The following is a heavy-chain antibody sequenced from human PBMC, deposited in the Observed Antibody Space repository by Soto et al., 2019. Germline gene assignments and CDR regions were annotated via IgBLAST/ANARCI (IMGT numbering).Heavy chain of an antibody. Sequence: SETLSLTCTVSGGSLSSFYWVWIRQTPGKDLEWIGQIYHSGSTIYNPSLESRVTILVDSSKNHVSLDLTTLTAADTAVYYCARGWVGPYYFDTWGQGALVTVSS. CDR3: ARGWVGPYYFDT. CDR2: IYHSGST. V-gene: IGHV4-59*01. J-gene: IGHJ4*02. CDR1: GGSLSSFY. D-gene: IGHD3-9*01.